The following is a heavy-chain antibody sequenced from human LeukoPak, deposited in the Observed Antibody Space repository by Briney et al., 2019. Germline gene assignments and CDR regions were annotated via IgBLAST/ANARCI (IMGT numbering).Heavy chain of an antibody. D-gene: IGHD5-18*01. Sequence: ASETLSLTCTVSGGSIGSYSWSWIRQPPGKGPEWIGYIYYSGSTNYNPSLKSRVTISVDTSKNQFSLKLSSVTAADTAVYFCARGDSAMGRWGQGTLVTVSS. J-gene: IGHJ4*02. CDR2: IYYSGST. CDR3: ARGDSAMGR. CDR1: GGSIGSYS. V-gene: IGHV4-59*01.